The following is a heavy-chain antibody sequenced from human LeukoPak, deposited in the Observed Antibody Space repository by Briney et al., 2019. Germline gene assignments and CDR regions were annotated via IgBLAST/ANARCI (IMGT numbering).Heavy chain of an antibody. CDR2: IYYDGSNQ. J-gene: IGHJ4*02. CDR3: VKGFTAVAAVFDF. V-gene: IGHV3-33*06. CDR1: GFTFSDYA. D-gene: IGHD6-19*01. Sequence: GGSLRLSCETSGFTFSDYAMHWVRQAPGKGLEWVAMIYYDGSNQYYADSVKGRFIISRDNSKNMLFLQMHSLRVDDTAAYYCVKGFTAVAAVFDFWGRGTLVTVSS.